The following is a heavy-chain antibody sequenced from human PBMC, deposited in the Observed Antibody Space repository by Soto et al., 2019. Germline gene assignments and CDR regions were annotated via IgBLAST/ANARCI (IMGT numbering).Heavy chain of an antibody. CDR2: ISYDGSNK. CDR3: ARDRGNDFWSGYYSPPKYGMDV. D-gene: IGHD3-3*01. CDR1: GFTFSSYA. V-gene: IGHV3-30-3*01. Sequence: GGSLRLSCAASGFTFSSYAMHWVRQAPGKGLEWVAVISYDGSNKYYADSVKGRFTISRDNSKNTLYLQMNSLRAEDTAVYYCARDRGNDFWSGYYSPPKYGMDVWGQGTTVTVSS. J-gene: IGHJ6*02.